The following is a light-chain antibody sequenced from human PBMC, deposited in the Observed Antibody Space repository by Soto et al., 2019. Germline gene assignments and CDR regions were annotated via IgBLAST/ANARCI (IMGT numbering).Light chain of an antibody. V-gene: IGLV2-14*01. CDR2: EVS. J-gene: IGLJ2*01. CDR1: SSDVGGYNY. Sequence: QSVLTQPASVSGSPGRSITISCTGTSSDVGGYNYVSWYQQHPGKAPKLMIYEVSNRPSGVSNRFSGSKSGNTASLTISGVHAEDEADYYCSSYTSSSTLEVFGGGTKVTVL. CDR3: SSYTSSSTLEV.